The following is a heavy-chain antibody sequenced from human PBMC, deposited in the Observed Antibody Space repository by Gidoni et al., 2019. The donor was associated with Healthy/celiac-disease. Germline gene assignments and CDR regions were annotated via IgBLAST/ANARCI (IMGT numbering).Heavy chain of an antibody. CDR3: AKEQDYYDSSGYYFDY. J-gene: IGHJ4*02. Sequence: QVQLVESGGGVVQPGRYLRLSCAASGFTFSSEGMHWVRQGPGKGLEWVAVISYDGSNKYYADSVKVRFTISRDNSKNTLYLQMNSLRAEDTAVYYCAKEQDYYDSSGYYFDYWGQGTLVTVSS. CDR1: GFTFSSEG. V-gene: IGHV3-30*18. D-gene: IGHD3-22*01. CDR2: ISYDGSNK.